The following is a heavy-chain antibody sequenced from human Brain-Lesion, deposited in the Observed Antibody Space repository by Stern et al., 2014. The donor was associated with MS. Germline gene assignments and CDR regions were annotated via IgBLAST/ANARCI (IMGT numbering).Heavy chain of an antibody. Sequence: QVQLVQSGPGLMKPSQTLALTCAIPGDSVSSNSAAWNWIRQSPSRGLEWLGRTSYRSKWYYQYAESVKSRIPINADTSTNQFSLQLNSVTPEDTAVYLCAKGYNWFDSWGQGTVVTVS. J-gene: IGHJ5*01. CDR3: AKGYNWFDS. CDR2: TSYRSKWYY. CDR1: GDSVSSNSAA. V-gene: IGHV6-1*01.